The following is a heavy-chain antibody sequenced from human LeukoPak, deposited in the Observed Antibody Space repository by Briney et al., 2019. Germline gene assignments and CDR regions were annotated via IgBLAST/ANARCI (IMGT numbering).Heavy chain of an antibody. D-gene: IGHD3-22*01. J-gene: IGHJ4*02. V-gene: IGHV3-23*01. CDR2: ISGSGGST. CDR1: GFTFSSYS. Sequence: PGGSLRLSCAASGFTFSSYSMNWVRQAPGKGLEWVSAISGSGGSTYYADSVKGRFTISRDNSKNTLYLQMNSLRAEDTAVYYCAKGEGVITRIPDYWGQGTLVTVSS. CDR3: AKGEGVITRIPDY.